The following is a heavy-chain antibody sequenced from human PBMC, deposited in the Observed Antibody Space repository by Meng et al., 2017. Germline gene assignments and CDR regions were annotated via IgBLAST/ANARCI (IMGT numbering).Heavy chain of an antibody. CDR2: ISGSGGGT. J-gene: IGHJ6*02. CDR3: ARGKKRITMIVVVITTDYYYYGMDV. Sequence: GESLKISCAASGFTFSSYAMSWVRQAPGKGLEWVSAISGSGGGTSYADSVKGRFTISRDNSKNTLYLQLNSLRAEDTAVYYCARGKKRITMIVVVITTDYYYYGMDVWGQGTTVTVSS. CDR1: GFTFSSYA. D-gene: IGHD3-22*01. V-gene: IGHV3-23*01.